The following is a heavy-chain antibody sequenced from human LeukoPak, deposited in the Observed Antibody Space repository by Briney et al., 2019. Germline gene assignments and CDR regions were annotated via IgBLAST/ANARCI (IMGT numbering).Heavy chain of an antibody. Sequence: PSQTLSLTCTVSGGSISSGDYYWSWIRQPPGKGLEWIGYIYYSGSTYYNPSLKSRVTMSVDTSKNQFSLRLSSVTAADMAMYYCARDPHGDRDFDYWGQGTLVTVSS. CDR1: GGSISSGDYY. CDR3: ARDPHGDRDFDY. D-gene: IGHD4-17*01. CDR2: IYYSGST. V-gene: IGHV4-30-4*01. J-gene: IGHJ4*02.